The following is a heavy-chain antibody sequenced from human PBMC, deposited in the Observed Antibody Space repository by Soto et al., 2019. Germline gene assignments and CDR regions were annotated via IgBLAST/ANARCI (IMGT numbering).Heavy chain of an antibody. CDR2: ISSTGTST. CDR3: TKGYTYGTGPWFHP. D-gene: IGHD5-18*01. V-gene: IGHV3-23*01. CDR1: GFTCSNYA. Sequence: GGSLRLSCAASGFTCSNYAMSWVRQAPGKGLVWVSSISSTGTSTHYADSVKGRFTISRDNSKNTLYLQMNSLRVEDTAVYYCTKGYTYGTGPWFHPWGQGTLVTVSS. J-gene: IGHJ5*02.